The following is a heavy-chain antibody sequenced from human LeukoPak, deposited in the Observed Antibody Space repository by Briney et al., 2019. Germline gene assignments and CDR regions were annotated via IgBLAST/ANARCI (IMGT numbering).Heavy chain of an antibody. V-gene: IGHV4-4*07. J-gene: IGHJ6*02. CDR2: MFTSGTT. CDR1: GDSIRGYY. D-gene: IGHD1-26*01. CDR3: VRDNYSGSRNYGMDV. Sequence: SETLSLTCTVSGDSIRGYYWSWIRQSAGTGLEWIGRMFTSGTTNYNPSLKSRVTISVDTSKNQFSLQLSSVTAADTAVYYCVRDNYSGSRNYGMDVWGQGTTVTVSS.